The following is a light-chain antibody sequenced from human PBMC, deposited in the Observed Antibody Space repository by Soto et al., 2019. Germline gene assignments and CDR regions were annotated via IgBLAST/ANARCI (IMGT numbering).Light chain of an antibody. CDR1: QGISKY. CDR3: QKYNSPPDT. V-gene: IGKV1-27*01. CDR2: AAS. J-gene: IGKJ2*01. Sequence: DIQMTQSPSSLSASVGDRVTITCRASQGISKYLAWYQQKPGKVPKLLIYAASTLQSGVPSRFSGSGSGTDFTLTISSLQPEDVATYYCQKYNSPPDTFGQGTRLEIK.